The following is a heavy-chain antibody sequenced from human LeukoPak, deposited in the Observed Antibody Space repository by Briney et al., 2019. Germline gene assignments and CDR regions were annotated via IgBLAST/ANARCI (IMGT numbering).Heavy chain of an antibody. CDR1: GFTFTNYA. V-gene: IGHV3-23*01. CDR2: ITGSGDSA. CDR3: AKDEAWRPAAD. D-gene: IGHD2-2*01. Sequence: GGSLRLSCAPSGFTFTNYAMSWVRQAPGKGLEWVSSITGSGDSAYYADSVKGRFTISRDNSKDTLYLQMNSPRAEDTAIYFCAKDEAWRPAADWGQGTLVTVSS. J-gene: IGHJ4*02.